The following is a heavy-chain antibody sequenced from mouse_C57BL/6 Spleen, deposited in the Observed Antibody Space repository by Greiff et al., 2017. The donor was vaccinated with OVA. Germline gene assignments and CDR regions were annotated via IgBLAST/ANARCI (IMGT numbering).Heavy chain of an antibody. CDR3: ARDPYYYGSSYWYFDV. CDR1: GYTFPSYW. CDR2: LDPNSGGT. J-gene: IGHJ1*03. D-gene: IGHD1-1*01. Sequence: QVQLQQPGAELVKPGASVKLSCKASGYTFPSYWMHWVKQRPGRGLEWIGRLDPNSGGTKYNEKFKSKATLTVDKHSSTAYMQLSSLTSEDSAVYYCARDPYYYGSSYWYFDVWGTGTTVTVSS. V-gene: IGHV1-72*01.